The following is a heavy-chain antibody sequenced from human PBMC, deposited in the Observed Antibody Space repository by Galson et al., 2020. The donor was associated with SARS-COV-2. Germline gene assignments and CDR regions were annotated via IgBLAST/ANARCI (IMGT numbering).Heavy chain of an antibody. CDR2: ISGSLASK. J-gene: IGHJ3*02. D-gene: IGHD7-27*01. CDR3: VMHKGPGPWDAVDI. Sequence: PGGSLRLSCAASGVTFSRNAMSWVRQAPGKGLEWVSGISGSLASKYYADSVKGRFTLSGDTSRNTLFLQMNSLRAGDTALYYCVMHKGPGPWDAVDIWGQGTMVTVSS. V-gene: IGHV3-23*01. CDR1: GVTFSRNA.